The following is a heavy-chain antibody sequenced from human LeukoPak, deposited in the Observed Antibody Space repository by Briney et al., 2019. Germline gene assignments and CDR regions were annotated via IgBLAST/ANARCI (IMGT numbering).Heavy chain of an antibody. CDR2: INWSRTTM. Sequence: GGSLTLSCAASGFTFDDYAVHWVRQIPGKGLEWVAGINWSRTTMDYADSVKGRFTISRDINSLYLRMKSLRTEDTGLYFCVKDREEVVIRYYFDFWGQGTQVTVSS. J-gene: IGHJ4*02. CDR1: GFTFDDYA. CDR3: VKDREEVVIRYYFDF. D-gene: IGHD3-22*01. V-gene: IGHV3-9*01.